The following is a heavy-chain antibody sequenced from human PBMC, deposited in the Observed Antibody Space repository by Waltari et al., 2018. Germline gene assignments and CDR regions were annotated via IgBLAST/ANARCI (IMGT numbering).Heavy chain of an antibody. J-gene: IGHJ4*02. D-gene: IGHD6-19*01. Sequence: QVQLQESGPGLVKPSETLSLTCTVSGGSISSYYWSWIRQPAGKGLEWIGRIYTSGSTNYTPSLKSRVTMSVDTSKNQFSLKLSSVTAEDTAVYYCAKGAEQWLVEPYYFDYWGQGTLVTVSS. CDR3: AKGAEQWLVEPYYFDY. V-gene: IGHV4-4*07. CDR2: IYTSGST. CDR1: GGSISSYY.